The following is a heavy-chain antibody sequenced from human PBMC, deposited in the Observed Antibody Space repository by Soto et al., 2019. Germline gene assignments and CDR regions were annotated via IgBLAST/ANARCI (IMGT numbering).Heavy chain of an antibody. Sequence: QVQLVESGGGVVQPGRSLRLSCAASGFTFSNFGMHWVRQAPGKGLGWVAVIWYDGSGKYYADSVKGRFTVSRDNSKNTLELEKNRLGAEDTAMLYCSKDKSQGDLPLFDYWGQGTLVTVSS. CDR1: GFTFSNFG. CDR3: SKDKSQGDLPLFDY. V-gene: IGHV3-33*06. D-gene: IGHD3-10*01. J-gene: IGHJ4*02. CDR2: IWYDGSGK.